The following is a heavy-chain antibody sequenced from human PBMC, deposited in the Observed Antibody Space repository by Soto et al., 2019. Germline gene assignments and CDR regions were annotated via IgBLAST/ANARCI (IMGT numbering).Heavy chain of an antibody. V-gene: IGHV3-23*01. CDR1: GFTFTNYA. D-gene: IGHD3-10*01. Sequence: GGSLRLSCAASGFTFTNYAMSWVRQAPGEGLEWISAINGGGTNTYHADSVKGRFTISRDNSNNTLFLQMNRLRADDTAVYYCAKGSASGSPYYFDFWGQGTPVTVSS. CDR3: AKGSASGSPYYFDF. CDR2: INGGGTNT. J-gene: IGHJ4*02.